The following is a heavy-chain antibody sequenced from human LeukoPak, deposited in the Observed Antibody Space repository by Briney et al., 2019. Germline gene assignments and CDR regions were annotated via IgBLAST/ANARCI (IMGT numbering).Heavy chain of an antibody. Sequence: GGSLRLSCAASGFTFSSYGMHWVRQAPGKGLEWVAFIRYDGSNKYYADSVKGRFTISRDNSKNTLYLQMNSLRAEDTAVYYCAKEARNYYYGMDVWGQGTRSPSP. CDR1: GFTFSSYG. V-gene: IGHV3-30*02. J-gene: IGHJ6*02. CDR2: IRYDGSNK. CDR3: AKEARNYYYGMDV.